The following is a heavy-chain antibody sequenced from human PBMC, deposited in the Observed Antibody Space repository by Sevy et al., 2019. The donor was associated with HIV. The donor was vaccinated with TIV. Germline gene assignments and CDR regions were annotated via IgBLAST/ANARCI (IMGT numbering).Heavy chain of an antibody. CDR1: GFTFRNFW. CDR3: ARAAGWFDA. Sequence: GGSLRLSCAVSGFTFRNFWMSWVRQAPGKGLEWVANIRQDGSEKYYVDSVRGRFTISRDNAKNSLFLQLNSLRADDTAVYYCARAAGWFDAWGQGTLVTVSS. V-gene: IGHV3-7*03. CDR2: IRQDGSEK. J-gene: IGHJ5*02.